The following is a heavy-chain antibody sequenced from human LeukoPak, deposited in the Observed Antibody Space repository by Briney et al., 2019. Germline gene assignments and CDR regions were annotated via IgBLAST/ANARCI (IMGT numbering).Heavy chain of an antibody. CDR2: IYSGGTT. CDR3: ARVDTVMAYYFDL. CDR1: GFTFSSYA. V-gene: IGHV3-53*04. Sequence: GGSLRLSCVVSGFTFSSYAMTWVRQAPGKGLEWVSTIYSGGTTYYADSVMGRFTISRHNSRNTLYLQMNSLRAEDTAVYYCARVDTVMAYYFDLWGQGTLVTVSS. J-gene: IGHJ4*02. D-gene: IGHD5-18*01.